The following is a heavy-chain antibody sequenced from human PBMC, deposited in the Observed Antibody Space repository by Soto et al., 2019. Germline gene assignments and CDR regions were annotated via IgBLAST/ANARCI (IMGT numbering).Heavy chain of an antibody. V-gene: IGHV3-21*01. D-gene: IGHD3-3*01. CDR3: ARAKSEGYDFWSGYPTHPFDY. J-gene: IGHJ4*02. Sequence: GGSLRLSCAASGFTFSSYSMNWVRQAPGKGLEWVSSISSSSSYIYYADSVKGRFTISRDNAKKSLYLQMNSLRAEDTDVYYCARAKSEGYDFWSGYPTHPFDYWGQGTLVTVSS. CDR2: ISSSSSYI. CDR1: GFTFSSYS.